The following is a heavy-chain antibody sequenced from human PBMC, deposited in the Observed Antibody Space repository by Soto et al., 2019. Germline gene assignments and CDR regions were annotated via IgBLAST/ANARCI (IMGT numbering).Heavy chain of an antibody. CDR1: GFSLSTSGVG. CDR2: IYWDDDK. J-gene: IGHJ4*02. Sequence: SGPTLVNPTQTLTLTCTFSGFSLSTSGVGVGWIRQPPGKALEWLALIYWDDDKRYSPSLKSRLTITKDTSKNQVVLTMTNMDCVGRATYCCERDACNLVYFDYWGQGTLVTVSS. CDR3: ERDACNLVYFDY. V-gene: IGHV2-5*02. D-gene: IGHD2-8*02.